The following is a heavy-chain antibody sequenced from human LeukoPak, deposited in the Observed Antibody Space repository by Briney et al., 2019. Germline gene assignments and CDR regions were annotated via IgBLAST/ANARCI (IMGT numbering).Heavy chain of an antibody. CDR3: ARVGFGESLFDY. V-gene: IGHV1-2*02. CDR1: GYTFTGYY. J-gene: IGHJ4*02. Sequence: ASVKVSCKASGYTFTGYYVHWVRQAPGQGLEWVGWINPNSGGTNYAQKFQGRVTMTRDTSISTAYMELSRLRSDDTAVYYCARVGFGESLFDYWGQGTLVTVSS. CDR2: INPNSGGT. D-gene: IGHD3-10*01.